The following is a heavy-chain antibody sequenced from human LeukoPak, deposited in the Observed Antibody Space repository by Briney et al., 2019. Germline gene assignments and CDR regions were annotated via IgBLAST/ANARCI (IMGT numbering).Heavy chain of an antibody. CDR3: TNTIFGGVSLSRIDY. J-gene: IGHJ4*02. CDR2: IKQDGSEK. Sequence: GGSLRLSCAAPGFTFSSYWMNWVRQAQGKGLEWVANIKQDGSEKYYVDSVKGRFTISRDNAKNSLYLQMNSLKTEDTAVYYCTNTIFGGVSLSRIDYWGQGTLVTVSS. D-gene: IGHD3-3*01. V-gene: IGHV3-7*05. CDR1: GFTFSSYW.